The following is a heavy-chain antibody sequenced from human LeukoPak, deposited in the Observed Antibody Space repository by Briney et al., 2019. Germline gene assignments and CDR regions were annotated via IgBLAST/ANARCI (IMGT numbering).Heavy chain of an antibody. V-gene: IGHV3-9*03. CDR3: AKDSHYSSGWFYYFDY. D-gene: IGHD6-19*01. J-gene: IGHJ4*02. CDR2: ISWNSGSI. Sequence: PGGSLRLSWAAPEFTFDIYPMHWVRQAPGKGLEWVSVISWNSGSIGYADSVKGRFTISRDNAKNSLYLQMNSLRAEDMALYYCAKDSHYSSGWFYYFDYWGQGTLVTVSS. CDR1: EFTFDIYP.